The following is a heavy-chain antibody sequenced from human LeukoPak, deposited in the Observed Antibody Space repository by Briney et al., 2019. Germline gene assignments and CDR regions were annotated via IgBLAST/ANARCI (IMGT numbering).Heavy chain of an antibody. CDR1: GFTVSDNY. V-gene: IGHV3-53*01. D-gene: IGHD2-2*01. J-gene: IGHJ4*02. CDR3: ARDREAGTSASRFDY. Sequence: GGSLRLSCAASGFTVSDNYMSWVRQAPGKGLEWVSVVYTGDNTYYTGSVKGRFTISRDNSKNTLYLQMNSLRAEDTAVYYCARDREAGTSASRFDYWGQGTLVTVSS. CDR2: VYTGDNT.